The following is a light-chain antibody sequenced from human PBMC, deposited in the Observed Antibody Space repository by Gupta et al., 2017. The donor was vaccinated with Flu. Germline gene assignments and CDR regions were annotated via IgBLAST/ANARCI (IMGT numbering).Light chain of an antibody. CDR1: QTVRGK. V-gene: IGKV3-15*01. J-gene: IGKJ2*01. CDR3: QQYNNWRT. CDR2: ATS. Sequence: DIVMTQSPATLAVSPGERVTFSCRASQTVRGKVAWYQQKPGQAPRLLMFATSTRATGIPARFSGSGSETEFTLTISSLQSEDFAVYYCQQYNNWRTFGQGTKLEIK.